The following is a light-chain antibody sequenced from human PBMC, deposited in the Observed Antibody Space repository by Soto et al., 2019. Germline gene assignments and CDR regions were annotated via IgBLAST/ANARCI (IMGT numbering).Light chain of an antibody. V-gene: IGLV1-47*01. CDR2: RDS. Sequence: QSVLTQPPSASGTPGQRVTISCSESSSSIGSNYIYWYQQLPGTAPKLLIYRDSQRPSGVPDRFSGSKSGTSASLAISGLRSEDEADYYCSSYTSSSTAVFGGGTKLTVL. J-gene: IGLJ2*01. CDR1: SSSIGSNY. CDR3: SSYTSSSTAV.